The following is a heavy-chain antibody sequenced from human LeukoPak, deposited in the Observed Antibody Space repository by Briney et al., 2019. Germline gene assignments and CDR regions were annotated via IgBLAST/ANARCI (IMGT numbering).Heavy chain of an antibody. Sequence: PSETLSLTCTVSGGSISSSSYYWGWIRQPPGKGLEWLGRIYYSGSTYYNPSLKSRVTISVDTSKNQFSLKLSSVTAADTAVYYCAREGVATIGGLYNWFDPWGQGTLVSVSS. CDR2: IYYSGST. D-gene: IGHD5-12*01. CDR1: GGSISSSSYY. V-gene: IGHV4-39*07. J-gene: IGHJ5*02. CDR3: AREGVATIGGLYNWFDP.